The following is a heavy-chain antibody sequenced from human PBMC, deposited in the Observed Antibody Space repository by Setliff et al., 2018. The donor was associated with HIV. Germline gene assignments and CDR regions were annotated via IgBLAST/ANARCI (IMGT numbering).Heavy chain of an antibody. Sequence: PGESLKISCKTSGYNFATYYIVWVRQMPGKGLEWMGRINPGDSDSRYSPSFQGHVTFSVDTSISTAYLQWNSLNASDTAIYYCARHDYSDSRGYFDSWGQGTLVTVSS. CDR3: ARHDYSDSRGYFDS. V-gene: IGHV5-51*01. CDR1: GYNFATYY. CDR2: INPGDSDS. D-gene: IGHD3-22*01. J-gene: IGHJ4*02.